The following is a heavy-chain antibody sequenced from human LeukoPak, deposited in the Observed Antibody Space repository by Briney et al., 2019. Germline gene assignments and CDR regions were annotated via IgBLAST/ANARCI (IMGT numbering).Heavy chain of an antibody. V-gene: IGHV3-74*01. D-gene: IGHD3-3*01. CDR1: GFSFSSYG. J-gene: IGHJ4*02. CDR2: IKSDGSNT. Sequence: GGSLRLSCATSGFSFSSYGMSWVRQAPGKGLVWVSRIKSDGSNTNYADSAKGRFTISRDNAKNTLHLQMNSLRAEDTAVYYCARGGYYGSGRYYFDSWGQGTLVTVSS. CDR3: ARGGYYGSGRYYFDS.